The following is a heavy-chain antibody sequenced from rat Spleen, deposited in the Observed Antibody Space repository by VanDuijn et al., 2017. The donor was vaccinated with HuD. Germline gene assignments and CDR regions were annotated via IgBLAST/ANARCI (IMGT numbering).Heavy chain of an antibody. Sequence: EVQLVESGGGLVQPGRSLKISCAASGLTYSNYVMAWVRQAPTKGLEWVATISTGGGDTYYRDSVRGRFTISRNNAKNTLFLQMDSLSSEDTATYYCVKDRGEYNNLFDYWGQGVMVTVSS. D-gene: IGHD1-10*01. CDR2: ISTGGGDT. CDR3: VKDRGEYNNLFDY. CDR1: GLTYSNYV. V-gene: IGHV5S13*01. J-gene: IGHJ2*01.